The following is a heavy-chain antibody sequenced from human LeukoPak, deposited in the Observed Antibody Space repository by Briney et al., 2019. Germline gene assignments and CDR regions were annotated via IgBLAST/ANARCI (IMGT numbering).Heavy chain of an antibody. V-gene: IGHV3-48*01. Sequence: QPGGSLRLSCAASGFTFSSYSMNWVRQAPGKGLEWVSYISSSSSPIYYADSVKGRFTISRDNAKNSLYLQMNSLRAEDTAVYYCARGTFRVDYWGQGTLVTVSS. J-gene: IGHJ4*02. CDR1: GFTFSSYS. D-gene: IGHD3-16*01. CDR3: ARGTFRVDY. CDR2: ISSSSSPI.